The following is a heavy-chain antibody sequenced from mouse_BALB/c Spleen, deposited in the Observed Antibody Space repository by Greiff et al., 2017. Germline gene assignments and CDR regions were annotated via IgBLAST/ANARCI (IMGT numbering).Heavy chain of an antibody. D-gene: IGHD1-1*01. CDR2: IWAGGST. Sequence: AQLQESGPGLVAPSQSLSITCTVSGFSLTSYGVHWVRQPPGKGLEWLGVIWAGGSTNYNSALMSRLSISKDNSKSQVFLKMNSLQTDDTAMYHCASYYYGSSYAMDYWGQGTSVTVSS. J-gene: IGHJ4*01. V-gene: IGHV2-9*02. CDR1: GFSLTSYG. CDR3: ASYYYGSSYAMDY.